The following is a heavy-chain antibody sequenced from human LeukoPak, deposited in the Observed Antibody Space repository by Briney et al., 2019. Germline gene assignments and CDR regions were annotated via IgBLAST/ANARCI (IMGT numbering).Heavy chain of an antibody. CDR3: ARVGYSYGRTHPYNWFDP. J-gene: IGHJ5*02. V-gene: IGHV4-59*01. CDR2: IYYSGST. CDR1: GGSISSYY. Sequence: SETLSLTCTVSGGSISSYYWSWIRQPPGKGLKWIGYIYYSGSTNYNPSLKSRVTISVDTSKNQFSLKLSSVTAADTAVYYCARVGYSYGRTHPYNWFDPWGQGTLVTVSS. D-gene: IGHD5-18*01.